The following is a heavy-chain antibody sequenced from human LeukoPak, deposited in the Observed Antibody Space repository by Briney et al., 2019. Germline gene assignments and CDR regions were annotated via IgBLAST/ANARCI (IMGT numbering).Heavy chain of an antibody. CDR3: AKGSSRWYLLDY. V-gene: IGHV3-9*01. J-gene: IGHJ4*02. CDR2: ISWNSGSI. Sequence: PGGSLRFSCAGSGFTFYDYAMHWVRQAPGKGLVWGSGISWNSGSIGYADSVKGRFTISRDNSKNTLDLQMNSLRAEDTAVYFCAKGSSRWYLLDYWGQGALVTVSS. CDR1: GFTFYDYA. D-gene: IGHD6-19*01.